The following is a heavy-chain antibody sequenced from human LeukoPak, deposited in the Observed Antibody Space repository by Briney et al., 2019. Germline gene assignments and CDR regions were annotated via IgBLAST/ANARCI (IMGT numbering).Heavy chain of an antibody. D-gene: IGHD2/OR15-2a*01. Sequence: PGGSLRLSCAASGLTFTSYAMSWVRQAPGKGLERVSSITSSGGSTYYADSVKGRFTISRDNSKNTLYLQMNSLRAEDTALYYCAKGLWNFDYWGQGTLVTVSS. CDR2: ITSSGGST. J-gene: IGHJ4*02. CDR1: GLTFTSYA. CDR3: AKGLWNFDY. V-gene: IGHV3-23*01.